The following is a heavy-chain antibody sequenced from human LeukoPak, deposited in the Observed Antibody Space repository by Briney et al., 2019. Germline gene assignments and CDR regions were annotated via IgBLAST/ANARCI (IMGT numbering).Heavy chain of an antibody. V-gene: IGHV3-74*01. D-gene: IGHD1-14*01. J-gene: IGHJ4*02. CDR3: GREILEPGKTLTY. CDR2: INDDGTFT. CDR1: GFTFRNYW. Sequence: GGSLRLSCAASGFTFRNYWMHWVRQVPGKGLVWVSRINDDGTFTTYADSVKGQFIISRDNAKNTLYLQMNSLRVEDTAVYYCGREILEPGKTLTYWGQGSLVTVSS.